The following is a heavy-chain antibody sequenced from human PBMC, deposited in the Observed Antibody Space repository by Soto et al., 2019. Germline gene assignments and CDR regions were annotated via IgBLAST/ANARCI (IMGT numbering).Heavy chain of an antibody. J-gene: IGHJ5*02. CDR1: GGSISSTTYY. CDR2: FFIGGNT. V-gene: IGHV4-39*07. CDR3: SRGNDDYKGGRT. Sequence: SETLSLTCTVSGGSISSTTYYWGWMRQPPGKGLEWIASFFIGGNTYYNPSLKSRVTISQDTSKKQFSLNLISVTAADTGEYYCSRGNDDYKGGRTWGQGTLVTVSS. D-gene: IGHD4-17*01.